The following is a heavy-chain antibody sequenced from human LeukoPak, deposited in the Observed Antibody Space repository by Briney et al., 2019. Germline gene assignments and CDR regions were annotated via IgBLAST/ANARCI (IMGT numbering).Heavy chain of an antibody. CDR3: AKSRSGRYSFDY. D-gene: IGHD6-19*01. CDR2: MNDSGDST. Sequence: GGSLRLSCAASGFTFSSYALSWGRQAPGEGLEWLSCMNDSGDSTKYADSVKGRFTISRDNSRNTMYLQMNSLRAEDTDVYYCAKSRSGRYSFDYWGQGTLVTVDS. V-gene: IGHV3-23*01. J-gene: IGHJ4*02. CDR1: GFTFSSYA.